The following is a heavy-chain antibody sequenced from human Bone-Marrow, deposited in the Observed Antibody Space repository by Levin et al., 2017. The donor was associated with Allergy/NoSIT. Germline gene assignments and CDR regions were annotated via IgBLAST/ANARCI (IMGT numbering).Heavy chain of an antibody. CDR3: GKDTGYTSGWGTAIDI. Sequence: GGSLRLSCVTSGFTFDDYAMHWVRQAPGRGLEWVATVSWDSGNVDYADSVLGRFTVSRDPAKSSLYLQMNSLRPEDTASYFCGKDTGYTSGWGTAIDIWGQGTMVTVSS. CDR2: VSWDSGNV. CDR1: GFTFDDYA. V-gene: IGHV3-9*01. D-gene: IGHD6-19*01. J-gene: IGHJ3*02.